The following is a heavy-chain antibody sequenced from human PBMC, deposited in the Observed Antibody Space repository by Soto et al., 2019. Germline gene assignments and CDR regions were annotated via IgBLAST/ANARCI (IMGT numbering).Heavy chain of an antibody. J-gene: IGHJ6*02. Sequence: QVQLVQSGAEVKKPGASVKISCKASGYTFTTYYLHWVRQAPGQGLEWMGIINPDTGSTSSAQNFRGRVSVTRDTSTSTVYIELYSLRSEDTAVYYCARDPNFSLTFHYYGMDVWGQGTTVTVSS. CDR3: ARDPNFSLTFHYYGMDV. CDR1: GYTFTTYY. CDR2: INPDTGST. V-gene: IGHV1-46*01.